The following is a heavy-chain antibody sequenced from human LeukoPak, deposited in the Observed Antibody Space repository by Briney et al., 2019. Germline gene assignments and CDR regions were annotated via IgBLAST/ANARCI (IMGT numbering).Heavy chain of an antibody. V-gene: IGHV4-39*01. D-gene: IGHD2-2*01. CDR2: IYYSGST. CDR3: AARGSSFSFDY. CDR1: GGSISSSSYN. J-gene: IGHJ4*02. Sequence: PSETLSLTCTVSGGSISSSSYNWGWIRQPPGKGLEWIGSIYYSGSTYYNPSLKSRVTISVDTSKNQFSLKLSSVTAADTAVYYCAARGSSFSFDYWGQGTLVTVSS.